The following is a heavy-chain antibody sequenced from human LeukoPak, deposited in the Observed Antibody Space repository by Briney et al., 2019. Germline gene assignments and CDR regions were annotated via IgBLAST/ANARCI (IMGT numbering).Heavy chain of an antibody. J-gene: IGHJ3*02. V-gene: IGHV6-1*01. Sequence: SQTLSLTCAVSGDSVSSNTGIWNWVRQSPSRGLEWLGRTYYRSKWFIDYALSVKGRMTINPDTSKNQFSLQLNSVTPEDTAVYYCARDEVLNGFDIWGQGTMVTVSS. CDR3: ARDEVLNGFDI. CDR2: TYYRSKWFI. CDR1: GDSVSSNTGI. D-gene: IGHD2-8*02.